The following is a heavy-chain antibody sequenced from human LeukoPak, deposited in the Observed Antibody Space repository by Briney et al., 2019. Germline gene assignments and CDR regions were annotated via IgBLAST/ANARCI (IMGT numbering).Heavy chain of an antibody. D-gene: IGHD2-15*01. CDR2: TRNXAKSYTT. V-gene: IGHV3-72*01. Sequence: PGGSLRLSCAASGFXXSDHYMDWVRQXPGKGLEWVGRTRNXAKSYTTEYAASVKARFTIARDDSENSLYLQMNSLKTDDTAVYYCVRAHSCGGGSCYPHFDYWGQGTLVTVSS. CDR3: VRAHSCGGGSCYPHFDY. CDR1: GFXXSDHY. J-gene: IGHJ4*02.